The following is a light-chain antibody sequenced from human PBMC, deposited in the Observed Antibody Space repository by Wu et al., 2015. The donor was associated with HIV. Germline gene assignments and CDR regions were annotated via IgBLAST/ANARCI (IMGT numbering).Light chain of an antibody. J-gene: IGKJ4*01. V-gene: IGKV3-11*01. CDR1: QSISNY. CDR3: QQRSDWPQLT. CDR2: DAS. Sequence: EVVLTQSPATLSLSPGERVTLSCRASQSISNYLAWYQQKPGQAPRLLIYDASNRATGIPARFSGSGSGTDFTLTISSLEPEDFAVYYCQQRSDWPQLTLGGGTKVEIK.